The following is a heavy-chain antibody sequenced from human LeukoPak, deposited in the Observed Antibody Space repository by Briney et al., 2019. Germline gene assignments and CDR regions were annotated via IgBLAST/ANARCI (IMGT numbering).Heavy chain of an antibody. J-gene: IGHJ6*02. CDR3: ARDASYYYDSSGYYYDYGMDV. Sequence: GGSLRLSCAASGFTFRSYGMHWVRQAPGKGLEWVAVISYDGSNEYYADSVKGRFTISRDNSKNTLYLQMNSLRAEDTAVYYCARDASYYYDSSGYYYDYGMDVWGQGTTVTVSS. V-gene: IGHV3-30*03. CDR2: ISYDGSNE. CDR1: GFTFRSYG. D-gene: IGHD3-22*01.